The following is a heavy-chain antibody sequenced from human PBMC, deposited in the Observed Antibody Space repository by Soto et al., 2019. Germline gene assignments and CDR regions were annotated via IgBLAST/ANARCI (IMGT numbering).Heavy chain of an antibody. CDR2: IWYDGSNK. V-gene: IGHV3-33*01. CDR1: GFTFSSYG. D-gene: IGHD3-10*01. Sequence: QVQLVESGGGVVQPGRSLRLSCAASGFTFSSYGMHWVRQAPGKGLEWVAVIWYDGSNKYYADSVKGRFTISRDNSKNTLYVQMNSLRAEDTAVYYCAREGGRSVWFGELLSRSAEDAFDIWGQGTMVTVSS. J-gene: IGHJ3*02. CDR3: AREGGRSVWFGELLSRSAEDAFDI.